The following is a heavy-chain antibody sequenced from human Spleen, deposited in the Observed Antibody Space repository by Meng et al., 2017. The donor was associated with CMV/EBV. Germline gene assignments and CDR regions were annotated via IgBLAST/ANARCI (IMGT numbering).Heavy chain of an antibody. D-gene: IGHD2-15*01. Sequence: GESLKISCAASGFPFNSYAMSWVRQAPGKGLEWVSSISGSSTGTYYADSVKGRFTVSRDDSKNTLYLQMSSLRAEDTAVYYCAKTARVGAADFDYWGQGTLVTVSS. V-gene: IGHV3-23*01. CDR3: AKTARVGAADFDY. CDR1: GFPFNSYA. J-gene: IGHJ4*02. CDR2: ISGSSTGT.